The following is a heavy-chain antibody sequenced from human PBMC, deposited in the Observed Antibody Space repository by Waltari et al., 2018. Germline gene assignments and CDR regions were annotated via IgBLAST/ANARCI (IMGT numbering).Heavy chain of an antibody. J-gene: IGHJ4*02. CDR3: TKGDEIDY. CDR2: IRNNGTNQ. V-gene: IGHV3-30*02. Sequence: QAQLVESGGGVVQPGGSLRLSCAAPGFTFTHFGMHWVRQAPGKGVEMVAFIRNNGTNQNYAESLKGRFTNARDNSKNTLFLQMNSLRTEDTAFYYCTKGDEIDYWGQGTLVTVSS. CDR1: GFTFTHFG.